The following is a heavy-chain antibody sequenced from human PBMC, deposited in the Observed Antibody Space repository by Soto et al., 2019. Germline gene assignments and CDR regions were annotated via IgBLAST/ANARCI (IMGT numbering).Heavy chain of an antibody. CDR1: GYSISSGYY. CDR2: IYHSGKT. V-gene: IGHV4-38-2*01. J-gene: IGHJ5*02. CDR3: ALHTFYFGHSPQYNNCFDP. Sequence: PSEIVSVTCVVPGYSISSGYYWGWIRQPPGKGLEWIGSIYHSGKTYYNPSLKSRVTLSVDTSKNQFSLKLSSVTAADTAIYYCALHTFYFGHSPQYNNCFDPWGQGTLVTVSS. D-gene: IGHD3-10*01.